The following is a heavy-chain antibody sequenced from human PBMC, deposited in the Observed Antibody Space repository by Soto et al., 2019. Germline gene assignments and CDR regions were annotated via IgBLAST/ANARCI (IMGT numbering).Heavy chain of an antibody. Sequence: GESLKISCKGSGYSFTSYWIGWARQMPGKGLEWMGIIYPGDSNTRYSPSFQGQVTFSAERSTSTAYLQWSSLKASDTAMYYCARQGEVLDFWGQGTLVTVSS. CDR2: IYPGDSNT. V-gene: IGHV5-51*01. J-gene: IGHJ4*02. CDR3: ARQGEVLDF. CDR1: GYSFTSYW.